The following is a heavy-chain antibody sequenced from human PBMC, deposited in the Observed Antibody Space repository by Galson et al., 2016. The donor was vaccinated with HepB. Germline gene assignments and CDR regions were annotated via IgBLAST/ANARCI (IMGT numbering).Heavy chain of an antibody. CDR2: ISWDGGSA. V-gene: IGHV3-43*01. CDR3: AKDFGNYQPHYFDS. J-gene: IGHJ4*02. CDR1: GFTFDDYT. Sequence: SLRLSCAASGFTFDDYTMHWVRQAPGKGLEWVSLISWDGGSAYYADSVKGRFTISRDNSKNSLYLQMNSLRTEDTALYHCAKDFGNYQPHYFDSWGQGTLVTVSS. D-gene: IGHD1-7*01.